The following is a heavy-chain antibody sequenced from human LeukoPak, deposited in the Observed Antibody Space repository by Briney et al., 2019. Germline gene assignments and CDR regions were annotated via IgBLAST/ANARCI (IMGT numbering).Heavy chain of an antibody. CDR1: GGSISSYY. Sequence: SETLSLTCTVSGGSISSYYWSWIRQPPGKGLEWIGYIYYSGSTNHNPSLKSRVTISVDTSKNQFSLKLSSVTAADTAVYYCARLYLPATRFDYWGQGTLVTVSS. J-gene: IGHJ4*02. CDR2: IYYSGST. D-gene: IGHD5-24*01. CDR3: ARLYLPATRFDY. V-gene: IGHV4-59*01.